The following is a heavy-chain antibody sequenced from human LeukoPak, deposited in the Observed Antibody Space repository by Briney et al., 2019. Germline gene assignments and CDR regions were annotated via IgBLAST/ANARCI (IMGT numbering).Heavy chain of an antibody. CDR3: AKANDLLTGSSSYYYYGMDV. D-gene: IGHD3-9*01. Sequence: GGSLGLSCAASGFTFSSYAMSWVRQAPGKGLEWVSAISGGGSNTYYADSVKGRFTISRDNSKNTLYLQMNSLGAEDRAIYYCAKANDLLTGSSSYYYYGMDVWGQGTTVTVSS. CDR2: ISGGGSNT. CDR1: GFTFSSYA. V-gene: IGHV3-23*01. J-gene: IGHJ6*02.